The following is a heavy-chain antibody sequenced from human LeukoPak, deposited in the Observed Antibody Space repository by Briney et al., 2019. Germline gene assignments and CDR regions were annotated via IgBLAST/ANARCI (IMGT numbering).Heavy chain of an antibody. CDR1: GFTFSSYW. Sequence: PGGSLRLSCAASGFTFSSYWMHWVRQAPGKGLVWVSRINSDGSNTIYADSVKGRFTISRGNAKNTLYLQMNSLRAEDTAVYYCAKTVAVVGPFDHWGQGTLLTVSS. D-gene: IGHD6-13*01. V-gene: IGHV3-74*01. CDR2: INSDGSNT. CDR3: AKTVAVVGPFDH. J-gene: IGHJ4*02.